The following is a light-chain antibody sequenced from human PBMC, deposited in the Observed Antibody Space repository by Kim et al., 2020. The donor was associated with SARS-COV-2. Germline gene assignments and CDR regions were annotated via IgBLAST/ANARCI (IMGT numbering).Light chain of an antibody. CDR3: QQYGSAPNT. Sequence: DIVFTPSPLPLSLSPGERATLSCRASQSVRRNYFAWYQQKPGQAPRLLIYDASSRATDIPDRFSGSGSGTDFTLTISRLEPEDFTVYYCQQYGSAPNTFGQGTKLEIK. V-gene: IGKV3-20*01. CDR2: DAS. J-gene: IGKJ2*01. CDR1: QSVRRNY.